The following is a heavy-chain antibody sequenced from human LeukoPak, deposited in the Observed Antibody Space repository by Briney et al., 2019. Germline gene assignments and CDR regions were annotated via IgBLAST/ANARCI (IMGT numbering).Heavy chain of an antibody. CDR2: IYPGDSDT. CDR1: GSSFTSYW. Sequence: GESLQISCQGSGSSFTSYWIGWVRQVPGKGLEWMGIIYPGDSDTRYSPSFQGQVTISADKSISTAYLQWSSLKASDTAMYYCATYSGYSSSSYYFDYWGQGTLVTVSS. D-gene: IGHD6-13*01. V-gene: IGHV5-51*01. CDR3: ATYSGYSSSSYYFDY. J-gene: IGHJ4*02.